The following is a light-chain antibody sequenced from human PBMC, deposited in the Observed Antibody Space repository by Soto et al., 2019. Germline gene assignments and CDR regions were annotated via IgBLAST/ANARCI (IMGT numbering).Light chain of an antibody. CDR1: QSISSW. Sequence: DIQMTQSPSTLSASVGDTVTITCRASQSISSWLAWYQQKPGKAPNLLIYAASTLQSGVPSRFSGSASGTDFTLTISCLQSEDFATYYCQQSYTYPVTFGGGTKVDI. CDR2: AAS. V-gene: IGKV1-5*01. CDR3: QQSYTYPVT. J-gene: IGKJ4*01.